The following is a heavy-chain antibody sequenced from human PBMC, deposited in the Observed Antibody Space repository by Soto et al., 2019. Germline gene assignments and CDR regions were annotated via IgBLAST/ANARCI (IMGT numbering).Heavy chain of an antibody. CDR1: GGSIYSSGYY. CDR2: IYYSGRS. V-gene: IGHV4-31*03. CDR3: ARTYTSSPYFDY. Sequence: QVQLQESGPGLVKPSQTLSLTCTVSGGSIYSSGYYWSWIRQHPGKGLEWIGYIYYSGRSYYNPSLKGRVTISLDTSKKQFSLKLSSVTAADTAVYYCARTYTSSPYFDYWGQGTLVTVSS. D-gene: IGHD2-2*02. J-gene: IGHJ4*02.